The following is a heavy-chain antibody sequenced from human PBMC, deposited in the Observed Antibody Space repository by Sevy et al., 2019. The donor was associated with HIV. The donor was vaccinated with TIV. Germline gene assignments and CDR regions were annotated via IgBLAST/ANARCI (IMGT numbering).Heavy chain of an antibody. CDR3: ATHAGIAAAARVFDH. V-gene: IGHV3-72*01. CDR2: IRNKADSYTT. CDR1: GFTFSDHY. J-gene: IGHJ4*02. Sequence: GGSLRLSCAASGFTFSDHYMEWVRQAPGKGLEWVGRIRNKADSYTTEYAASVKGRFTISRDDSKNSLYLLMNSLKTADTAVYYCATHAGIAAAARVFDHWGQGTLVTVSS. D-gene: IGHD6-13*01.